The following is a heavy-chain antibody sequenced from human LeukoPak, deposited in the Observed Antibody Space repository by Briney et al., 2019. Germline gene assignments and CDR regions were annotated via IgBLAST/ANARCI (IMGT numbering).Heavy chain of an antibody. D-gene: IGHD5-18*01. CDR1: GGSISTSSYY. CDR2: IYYSGST. Sequence: SETLSLTCTVSGGSISTSSYYWGWIRQPPGKGLEWIGSIYYSGSTYYNPSLKSRVTISVDTSKNQFSLKLSSVTAADTAVYYCARGDTAMGQITFDYWGQGTLVTVSS. V-gene: IGHV4-39*07. J-gene: IGHJ4*02. CDR3: ARGDTAMGQITFDY.